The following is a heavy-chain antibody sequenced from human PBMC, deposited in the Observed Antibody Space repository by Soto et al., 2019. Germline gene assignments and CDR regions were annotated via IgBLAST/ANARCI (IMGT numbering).Heavy chain of an antibody. J-gene: IGHJ6*02. V-gene: IGHV1-69*13. D-gene: IGHD5-18*01. CDR1: GGTFSSYA. CDR2: IIPIFGTA. Sequence: SVKVSCKASGGTFSSYAISWFRQALGQGLEWRGGIIPIFGTANYAQKFQGRVTITADESTSTAYIELSSLRSEDTAVYYCARDPDTAMADYYGMDVWGQGTTVTVSS. CDR3: ARDPDTAMADYYGMDV.